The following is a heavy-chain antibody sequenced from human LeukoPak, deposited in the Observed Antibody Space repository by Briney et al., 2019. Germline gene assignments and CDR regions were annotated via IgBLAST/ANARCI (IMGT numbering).Heavy chain of an antibody. Sequence: GGSLRLSCTVSGFTFGEYDVSWVRQAPGKGLEWVGIIRSKLYGETTEYAASVQGRFTMSRDDGKRTAFLQMNNLKTEDTAVYFCSRAGNDYENYEYPLWGQGTLVTVAS. V-gene: IGHV3-49*04. D-gene: IGHD4-17*01. CDR2: IRSKLYGETT. J-gene: IGHJ4*02. CDR1: GFTFGEYD. CDR3: SRAGNDYENYEYPL.